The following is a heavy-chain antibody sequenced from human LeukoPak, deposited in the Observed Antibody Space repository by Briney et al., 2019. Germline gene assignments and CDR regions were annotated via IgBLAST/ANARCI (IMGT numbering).Heavy chain of an antibody. Sequence: GRSLRLSCVASGFTFSNYGMHWVRQAPGKGLEWVAVIWYDGSNKFYADSVKGRFTISRDNSKNTLYLQMSSLRAEDTAVYYCARSLAGYTLVSLDYWGKGTLVTVSS. V-gene: IGHV3-33*01. J-gene: IGHJ4*02. CDR1: GFTFSNYG. CDR3: ARSLAGYTLVSLDY. D-gene: IGHD5-18*01. CDR2: IWYDGSNK.